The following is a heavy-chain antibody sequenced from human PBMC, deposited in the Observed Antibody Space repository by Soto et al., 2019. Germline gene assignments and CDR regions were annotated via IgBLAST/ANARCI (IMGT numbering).Heavy chain of an antibody. V-gene: IGHV3-23*01. D-gene: IGHD3-22*01. CDR3: AKVGYYDSSGHH. CDR2: ISGSGGST. J-gene: IGHJ5*02. CDR1: GFTFSSYA. Sequence: GGSLRLSCAASGFTFSSYAMSWVRQAPGKGLEWVAGISGSGGSTYYADSVKGRFTISRDNSRNTLYLQMNSLRAEDTAVYYCAKVGYYDSSGHHWGQGSLVT.